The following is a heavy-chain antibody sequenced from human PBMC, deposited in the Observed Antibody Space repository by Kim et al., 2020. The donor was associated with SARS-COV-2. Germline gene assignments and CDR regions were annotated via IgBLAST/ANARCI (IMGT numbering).Heavy chain of an antibody. V-gene: IGHV3-23*01. CDR3: ARARTVEVPAEWFDP. CDR2: VNGDGSVT. D-gene: IGHD2-2*01. Sequence: GGSLRLSCAASGFSFRNYAMTWVRQAPGKGLEWVSTVNGDGSVTYYADSVKGRFTISRDNSRNTMYMQMNSLRAEDTALYYSARARTVEVPAEWFDPWG. J-gene: IGHJ5*02. CDR1: GFSFRNYA.